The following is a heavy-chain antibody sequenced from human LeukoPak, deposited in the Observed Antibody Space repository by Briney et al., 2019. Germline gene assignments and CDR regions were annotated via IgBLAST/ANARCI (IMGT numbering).Heavy chain of an antibody. CDR1: GASISSSSQY. Sequence: ASETLSLTCTVSGASISSSSQYWAWIRQPPGKGLEWIASIYYSGSTYSNPSLKSRVTISADTSKNRFSLKLSSVTAADTAVYYCARRVEGVGGYYWGQGTLVTVSS. CDR3: ARRVEGVGGYY. CDR2: IYYSGST. J-gene: IGHJ4*02. D-gene: IGHD2-15*01. V-gene: IGHV4-39*01.